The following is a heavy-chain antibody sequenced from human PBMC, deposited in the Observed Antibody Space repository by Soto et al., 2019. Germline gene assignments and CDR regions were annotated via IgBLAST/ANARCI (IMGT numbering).Heavy chain of an antibody. V-gene: IGHV4-4*02. CDR2: IYHSGST. Sequence: QVQLQESGPGLVKPSGTLSLTCAVSGGSISSSNWWSWVRQPPGKGLEWIGEIYHSGSTNYNPSPKSRVTISVDKSKNQFSLKLSSVTAADTAVYYCARDGATMVRGHWFDPWGQGTLVTVSS. CDR1: GGSISSSNW. J-gene: IGHJ5*02. D-gene: IGHD3-10*01. CDR3: ARDGATMVRGHWFDP.